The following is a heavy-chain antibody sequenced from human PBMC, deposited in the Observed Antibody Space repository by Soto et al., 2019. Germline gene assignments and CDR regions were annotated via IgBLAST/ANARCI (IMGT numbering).Heavy chain of an antibody. CDR3: TRDWESSVSTWAIGGS. D-gene: IGHD3-16*01. Sequence: QVQLVQSGAEVKKPGSSVKVSCKSSGGTYSPYTINWVRQAPGQGLEWMGRIIPFLGVTNYGLKFQARVTTTADNAKPPADVEGMGRSSGATAGSSCTRDWESSVSTWAIGGSWGRGALVTVSS. V-gene: IGHV1-69*08. J-gene: IGHJ5*02. CDR2: IIPFLGVT. CDR1: GGTYSPYT.